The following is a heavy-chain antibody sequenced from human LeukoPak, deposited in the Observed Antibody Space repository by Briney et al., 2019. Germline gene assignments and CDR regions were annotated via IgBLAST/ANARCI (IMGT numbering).Heavy chain of an antibody. D-gene: IGHD1-26*01. Sequence: GGSLRLSCAASGFTFSNYWMSWVRQAPGKGLEWVANIKQDGSEKYYVDSVKGRFTISRDNAKNSLYLQMNSLRAEDTAVYYCARVFAVGATTVGFDYWGQGTLVTVSS. CDR3: ARVFAVGATTVGFDY. CDR1: GFTFSNYW. CDR2: IKQDGSEK. J-gene: IGHJ4*02. V-gene: IGHV3-7*03.